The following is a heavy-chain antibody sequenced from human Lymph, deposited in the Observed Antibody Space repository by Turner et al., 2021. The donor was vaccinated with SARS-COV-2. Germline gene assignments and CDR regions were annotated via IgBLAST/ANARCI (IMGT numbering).Heavy chain of an antibody. Sequence: QVQLQQWGAGLLKPSETLSLTCAVYGGSFRGYYWSWIRQPPGKGLEWIGKINHSGSANYNPYLKSRVTISVDTSKNQFSLKLSSVTAADTAVYYCARGTYSSSWYGVRNWFDPWGQGTLVTVSS. J-gene: IGHJ5*02. CDR2: INHSGSA. V-gene: IGHV4-34*01. CDR3: ARGTYSSSWYGVRNWFDP. D-gene: IGHD6-13*01. CDR1: GGSFRGYY.